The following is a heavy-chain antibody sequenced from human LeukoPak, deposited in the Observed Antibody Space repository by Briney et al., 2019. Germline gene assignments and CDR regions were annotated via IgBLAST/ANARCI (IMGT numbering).Heavy chain of an antibody. Sequence: GGSLRLSCAASGLTVRSNYMNWVRQAPGKGLEWVSLIFGDNSTHYADSVRGRFSISRDNSKNTVYLQMNSLRAEDTAVYYCTRGRGAAAFTNWFDPWGQGTLVTVSS. D-gene: IGHD2-15*01. V-gene: IGHV3-53*01. J-gene: IGHJ5*02. CDR2: IFGDNST. CDR3: TRGRGAAAFTNWFDP. CDR1: GLTVRSNY.